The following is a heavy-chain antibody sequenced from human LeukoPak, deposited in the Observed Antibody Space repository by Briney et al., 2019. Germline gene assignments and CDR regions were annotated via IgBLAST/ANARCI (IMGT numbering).Heavy chain of an antibody. CDR3: VRIAAAGSAFDI. CDR2: FDPEDGET. V-gene: IGHV1-24*01. Sequence: GASVKVSCNVSGYTLTELSMHWVRQAPGKGLEWMGGFDPEDGETIYAQKFQGRVTMTEDTSTDTAYMELSSLRSEDTAVYYCVRIAAAGSAFDIWGQGTMVTVSS. CDR1: GYTLTELS. D-gene: IGHD6-13*01. J-gene: IGHJ3*02.